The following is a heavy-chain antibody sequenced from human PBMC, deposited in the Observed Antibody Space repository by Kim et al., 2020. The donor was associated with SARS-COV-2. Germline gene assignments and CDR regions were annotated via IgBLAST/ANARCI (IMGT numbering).Heavy chain of an antibody. J-gene: IGHJ4*02. V-gene: IGHV4-34*01. Sequence: SETLSLTCAVYGGSFSGYYWSWIRQPPGKGLEWIGEINHSGSTNYNPSLKSRVTISVDTSKNQFSLKLSSVTAADTAVYYCAGSGYLGYYFDYWGPGTLV. D-gene: IGHD3-22*01. CDR1: GGSFSGYY. CDR3: AGSGYLGYYFDY. CDR2: INHSGST.